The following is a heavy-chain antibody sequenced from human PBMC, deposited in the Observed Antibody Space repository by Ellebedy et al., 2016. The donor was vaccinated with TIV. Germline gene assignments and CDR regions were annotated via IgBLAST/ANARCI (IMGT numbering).Heavy chain of an antibody. J-gene: IGHJ4*02. CDR2: IYHSGST. Sequence: MPSETLSLTCAVSGGSISSGGYSWSWIRQPPGKGLEWIGYIYHSGSTYYNPSLKSRVTISVDRSKNQFSLKLSSVTAEDTAVYYCARSGSYSPFDYWGQGTLVTASS. CDR1: GGSISSGGYS. V-gene: IGHV4-30-2*01. D-gene: IGHD1-26*01. CDR3: ARSGSYSPFDY.